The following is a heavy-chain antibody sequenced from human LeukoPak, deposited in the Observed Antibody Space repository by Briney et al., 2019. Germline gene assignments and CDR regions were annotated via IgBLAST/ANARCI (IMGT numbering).Heavy chain of an antibody. Sequence: GGSLRLSCAASGFTFSNAWMSWVRQAPGKGLEWVGRIKSKTDGGTTDYAAPVKGRFTISRDDSKNTLYLQMNSLKTEHTAVYYCTTGLSLLAYYYYYMDVWGKGTTVTVSS. D-gene: IGHD2-15*01. CDR2: IKSKTDGGTT. V-gene: IGHV3-15*01. CDR3: TTGLSLLAYYYYYMDV. J-gene: IGHJ6*03. CDR1: GFTFSNAW.